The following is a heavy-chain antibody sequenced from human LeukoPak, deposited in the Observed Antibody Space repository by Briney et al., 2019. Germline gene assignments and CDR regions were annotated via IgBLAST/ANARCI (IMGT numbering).Heavy chain of an antibody. V-gene: IGHV1-8*02. CDR3: ARGRSGWLHAY. Sequence: GASVKVSCKASGYTFTSYDINWVRQATGQGLEWMGWMNPNSGNTGYAQKFQGRVTMTRNSSITTAYMELSSLRSDDTAVYYCARGRSGWLHAYWGQGTLVTVSS. J-gene: IGHJ4*02. D-gene: IGHD5-24*01. CDR1: GYTFTSYD. CDR2: MNPNSGNT.